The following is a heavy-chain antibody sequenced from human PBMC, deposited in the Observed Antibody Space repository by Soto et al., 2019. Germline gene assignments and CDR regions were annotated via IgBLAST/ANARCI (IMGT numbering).Heavy chain of an antibody. V-gene: IGHV3-23*01. CDR2: ISGSGGRT. J-gene: IGHJ4*02. Sequence: PGGSLRLSCAASGFTFSSYDMNWVRQGPGKGLEWVSTISGSGGRTYYADSVKGRFTISRDNSKNTLYLQMISLRAEDTAVYYCAKDLDGYNGLFDYWGQGALVTVS. CDR1: GFTFSSYD. CDR3: AKDLDGYNGLFDY. D-gene: IGHD5-12*01.